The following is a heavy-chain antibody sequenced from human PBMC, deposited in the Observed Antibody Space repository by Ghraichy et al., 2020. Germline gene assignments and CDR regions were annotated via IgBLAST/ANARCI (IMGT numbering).Heavy chain of an antibody. CDR2: IYYSGAT. CDR3: ARTNAVDI. V-gene: IGHV4-59*01. Sequence: SETLSLTCTVSGDSISGYHWNWIRQAPGKGLEWIGCIYYSGATYYNPSLKSRVTISVDTSKNQFSLNLSSVTAADTAVYYCARTNAVDICGQGTMVTVSS. J-gene: IGHJ3*02. CDR1: GDSISGYH.